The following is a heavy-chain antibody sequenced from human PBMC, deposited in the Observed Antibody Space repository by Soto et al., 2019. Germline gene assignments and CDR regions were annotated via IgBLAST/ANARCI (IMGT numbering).Heavy chain of an antibody. V-gene: IGHV4-59*12. CDR1: GGSISSYY. Sequence: PSETLSLTCTVSGGSISSYYWSWIRQPPGKGLEWIGYIYYSGSTNYNPSLKSRVTISVDTSKNQFSLKLSSVTAADTAVYYCARSLVFGSGSFRYYYYYMDVWGKGTTVTVSS. CDR3: ARSLVFGSGSFRYYYYYMDV. D-gene: IGHD3-10*01. CDR2: IYYSGST. J-gene: IGHJ6*03.